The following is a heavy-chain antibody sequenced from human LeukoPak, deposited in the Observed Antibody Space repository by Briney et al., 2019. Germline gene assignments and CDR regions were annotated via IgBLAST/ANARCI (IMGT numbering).Heavy chain of an antibody. CDR1: GYTFTDRH. CDR2: MHPNSGGT. J-gene: IGHJ4*02. CDR3: ARSKGRITMVRGVTPNFDY. D-gene: IGHD3-10*01. Sequence: GASVKVSCKTSGYTFTDRHMHWVRQAPGQGLEWMGWMHPNSGGTKSAQKFQGRVTMTRDTSISTAYMELSRLRSDDTAVYYCARSKGRITMVRGVTPNFDYWGQGTLVTVSS. V-gene: IGHV1-2*02.